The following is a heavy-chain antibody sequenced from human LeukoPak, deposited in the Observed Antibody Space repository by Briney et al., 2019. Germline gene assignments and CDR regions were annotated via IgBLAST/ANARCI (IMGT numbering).Heavy chain of an antibody. CDR2: IYYSGST. J-gene: IGHJ6*04. CDR3: ASGTPPEYYDFWSGYGDV. V-gene: IGHV4-59*01. CDR1: GGSISSYY. D-gene: IGHD3-3*01. Sequence: SETLSLTCTVSGGSISSYYWSWIRQPPGKGLEWIGYIYYSGSTNYNPSPKSRVTISVDTSKNQFSLKLSSVTAADTAVYYCASGTPPEYYDFWSGYGDVWGKGTTVTVSS.